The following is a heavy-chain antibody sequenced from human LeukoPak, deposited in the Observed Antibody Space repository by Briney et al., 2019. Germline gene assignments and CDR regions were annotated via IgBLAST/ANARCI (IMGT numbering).Heavy chain of an antibody. CDR2: INHSGST. CDR3: ARIPSVPGIAVAGTSSY. CDR1: GFTFSSYG. V-gene: IGHV4-34*01. D-gene: IGHD6-19*01. Sequence: GSLRLSCAASGFTFSSYGMHWVRQPPGKRLEWIGEINHSGSTIYNPSLKSRVTISVDTSKNQFSLKLSSVTAADTAVYYCARIPSVPGIAVAGTSSYWGQGTLVTVSS. J-gene: IGHJ4*02.